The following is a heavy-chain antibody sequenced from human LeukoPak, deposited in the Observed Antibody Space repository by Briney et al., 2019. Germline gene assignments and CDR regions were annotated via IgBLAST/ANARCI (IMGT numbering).Heavy chain of an antibody. V-gene: IGHV3-21*01. CDR2: ISSSSSYI. Sequence: GGSLRLSCAPSGFSFSSYSMNWVRQAPGEGLEWVSSISSSSSYIYYADSGKGRFTISRDDAKNSLYLQMNSLRAEDTAVYCCARDGDQLGIFNWFDPWGQGTLVTVSS. CDR3: ARDGDQLGIFNWFDP. CDR1: GFSFSSYS. D-gene: IGHD2-2*01. J-gene: IGHJ5*02.